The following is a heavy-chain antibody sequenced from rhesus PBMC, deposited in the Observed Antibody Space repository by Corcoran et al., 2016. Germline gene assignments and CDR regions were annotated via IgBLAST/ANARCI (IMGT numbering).Heavy chain of an antibody. CDR1: GGSMSGYY. Sequence: QVQLQESGPGVVKPSETLSLTCAVSGGSMSGYYLWSWIRQPPGKGLEWVVYIGGRSVSTNYNPSLMNRVTISTDTSKTRFSLRLTSVAAADTAVYFCAKSPAIAAADSWGQGVLVTVSS. CDR2: IGGRSVST. CDR3: AKSPAIAAADS. V-gene: IGHV4-165*01. D-gene: IGHD6-25*01. J-gene: IGHJ4*01.